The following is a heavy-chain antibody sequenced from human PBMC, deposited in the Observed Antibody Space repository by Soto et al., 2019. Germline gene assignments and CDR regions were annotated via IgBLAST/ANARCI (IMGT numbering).Heavy chain of an antibody. CDR2: ISAYNGNT. J-gene: IGHJ5*02. D-gene: IGHD2-2*01. Sequence: QVQLVQSGAEVKKPGASVKVSCKASGYTFTSYGISWVRQAPGQGLEWMGWISAYNGNTNDAQKLQGRVTMTTDTSTRTAYMELRSLRSDDTAVYYCARVVRVVPALANWFDPWGQGTLVTVSS. CDR3: ARVVRVVPALANWFDP. V-gene: IGHV1-18*01. CDR1: GYTFTSYG.